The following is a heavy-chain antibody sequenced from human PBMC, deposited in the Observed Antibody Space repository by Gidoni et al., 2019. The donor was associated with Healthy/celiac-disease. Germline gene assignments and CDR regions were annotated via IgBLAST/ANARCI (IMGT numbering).Heavy chain of an antibody. CDR3: ARSGYSSGWHNWFDP. CDR2: INAGNGNT. D-gene: IGHD6-19*01. CDR1: GYTFTSYA. Sequence: QVQLVQSGAEVKKPGASVKVSCKASGYTFTSYAMHWGRQAPGQRLEWMGWINAGNGNTKYSQKFQGRVTITRDTSASTAYMELSSLRSEDTAVYYCARSGYSSGWHNWFDPWGQGTLVTVSS. V-gene: IGHV1-3*01. J-gene: IGHJ5*02.